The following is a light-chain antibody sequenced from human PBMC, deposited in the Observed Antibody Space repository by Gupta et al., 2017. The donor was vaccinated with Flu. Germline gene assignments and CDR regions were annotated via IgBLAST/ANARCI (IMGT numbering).Light chain of an antibody. Sequence: QSALTQPPSVSGSPGQSVTISCIGTGSDVGTYNRVSWYRQPPGTAPKLIIYEVSNRPSGVPDRFSGAKSGNTASLTISGLQGEDEADYYCSSYTTTYTFVFGTGTKVTVL. CDR3: SSYTTTYTFV. CDR1: GSDVGTYNR. J-gene: IGLJ1*01. CDR2: EVS. V-gene: IGLV2-18*02.